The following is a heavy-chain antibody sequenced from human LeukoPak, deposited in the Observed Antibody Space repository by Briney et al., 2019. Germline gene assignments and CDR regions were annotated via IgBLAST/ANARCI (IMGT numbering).Heavy chain of an antibody. CDR2: ISSSSSNI. D-gene: IGHD5-12*01. CDR1: GFTFSSYS. Sequence: GGSLRLSCAASGFTFSSYSMNWVRQAPGKGLEWVSSISSSSSNIYYADSVKGRFTISRDNAKNSLYLQMNSLRDEDTALYHCVTESAWLFDYWGQGTLVTVSS. V-gene: IGHV3-21*01. J-gene: IGHJ4*02. CDR3: VTESAWLFDY.